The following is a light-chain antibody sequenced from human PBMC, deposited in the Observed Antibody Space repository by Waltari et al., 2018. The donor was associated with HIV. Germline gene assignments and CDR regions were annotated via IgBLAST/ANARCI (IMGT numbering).Light chain of an antibody. CDR3: AAFTGDDTLL. CDR1: ASTFGLSTF. Sequence: SAVTQPAPVSGLPGQSITISFPRAASTFGLSTFVSCYQQPPGRVPRLILYDVDSRAPGISDRFSGSRSGPTASLNISRLRAEDEADYYCAAFTGDDTLLFGGGTKVTVL. V-gene: IGLV2-14*03. CDR2: DVD. J-gene: IGLJ3*02.